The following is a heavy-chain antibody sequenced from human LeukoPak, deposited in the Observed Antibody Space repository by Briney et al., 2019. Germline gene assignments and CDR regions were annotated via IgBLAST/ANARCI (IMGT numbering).Heavy chain of an antibody. CDR1: GGSIRSSHYY. J-gene: IGHJ4*02. V-gene: IGHV4-39*01. CDR3: ARQNTVTTPFDY. CDR2: INYSGST. D-gene: IGHD4-11*01. Sequence: SETLSLTCTVSGGSIRSSHYYWGWIRQPPGKGLEWIGSINYSGSTYYNPSLKSRVTISVDTSKKQFSLKLSSVTAAETAVYYCARQNTVTTPFDYWGQGTLVTVSS.